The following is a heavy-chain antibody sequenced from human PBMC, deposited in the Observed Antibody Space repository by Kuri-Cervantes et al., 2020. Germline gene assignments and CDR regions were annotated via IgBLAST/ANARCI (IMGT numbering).Heavy chain of an antibody. CDR2: IKQDGSEK. Sequence: GESLKISCAASEFTFSDCYMSWVRQAPGKGLEWVANIKQDGSEKYYVDSVKGRFTISRDNAKNSLYLQMNSLRAEDTAVYYCAREGIAVAGYYFDYWGQGTLVTVSS. J-gene: IGHJ4*02. CDR3: AREGIAVAGYYFDY. CDR1: EFTFSDCY. V-gene: IGHV3-7*01. D-gene: IGHD6-19*01.